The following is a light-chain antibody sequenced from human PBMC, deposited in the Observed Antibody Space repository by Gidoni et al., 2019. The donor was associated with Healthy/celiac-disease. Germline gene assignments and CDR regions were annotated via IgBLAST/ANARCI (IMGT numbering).Light chain of an antibody. J-gene: IGLJ1*01. V-gene: IGLV2-14*01. Sequence: SSDVGGYNYVSWYQQHPGKAPKLMIYEVSNRPSGVSNRFSGSKSGNTASLTISGLQAEDEADYYCSSYTSSSTPYVFGTGTKVTVL. CDR2: EVS. CDR3: SSYTSSSTPYV. CDR1: SSDVGGYNY.